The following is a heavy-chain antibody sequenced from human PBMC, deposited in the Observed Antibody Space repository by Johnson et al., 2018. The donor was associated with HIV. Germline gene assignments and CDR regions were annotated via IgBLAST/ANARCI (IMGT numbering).Heavy chain of an antibody. CDR3: ARASGYSSGGENSRVDGFDI. CDR2: INWNGGNT. V-gene: IGHV3-20*04. CDR1: GFRFEDYG. J-gene: IGHJ3*02. D-gene: IGHD6-19*01. Sequence: VQLVESGGGVVRPGGSLRLSCAASGFRFEDYGMNWVRQVPGKGLEWVSGINWNGGNTDYVDSVKGRFTIARDNGKNSLYLQMNTLRAEDTAFYYCARASGYSSGGENSRVDGFDIWGQGTVVTVSS.